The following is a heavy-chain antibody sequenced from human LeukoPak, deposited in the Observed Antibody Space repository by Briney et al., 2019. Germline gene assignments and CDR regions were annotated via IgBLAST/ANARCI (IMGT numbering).Heavy chain of an antibody. V-gene: IGHV1-8*01. CDR3: TRGSSGRRDN. J-gene: IGHJ4*02. D-gene: IGHD6-19*01. CDR1: GYTFTSCD. CDR2: MNPNSGNT. Sequence: ASVKVSCKASGYTFTSCDINWVRQATGQGLEWMGWMNPNSGNTGYGQSSQGRITMTRDISIGTAYMESSNLTSEDTAIYYCTRGSSGRRDNWGQGTLVTVSA.